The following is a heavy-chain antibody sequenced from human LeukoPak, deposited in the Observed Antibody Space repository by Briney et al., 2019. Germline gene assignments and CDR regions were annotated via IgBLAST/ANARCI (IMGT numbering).Heavy chain of an antibody. CDR3: ARQRYSDY. Sequence: GGSLRLSCAASGFTFSSYAMSWVRQAPGKGLEWVANIKEDGSENSYVESVKGRFTISRDNAKNSLYLQLNSLRAEDTAVYFCARQRYSDYWGQGTLVTVSS. J-gene: IGHJ4*02. V-gene: IGHV3-7*01. CDR1: GFTFSSYA. D-gene: IGHD1-1*01. CDR2: IKEDGSEN.